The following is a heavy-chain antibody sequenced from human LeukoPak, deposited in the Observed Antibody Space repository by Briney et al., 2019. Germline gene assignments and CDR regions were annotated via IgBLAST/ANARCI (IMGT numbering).Heavy chain of an antibody. CDR1: GFTLSDHY. J-gene: IGHJ4*02. Sequence: GGSLRLSCAASGFTLSDHYMDWVRQAPGKGLEWVGRIKHKAHSYTTEYAASVKGRFTISRDDSKSSLYLQMNSLKIEDTAVYYCAQFAKGGWGQGTLVTVSS. V-gene: IGHV3-72*01. CDR2: IKHKAHSYTT. CDR3: AQFAKGG. D-gene: IGHD2-21*01.